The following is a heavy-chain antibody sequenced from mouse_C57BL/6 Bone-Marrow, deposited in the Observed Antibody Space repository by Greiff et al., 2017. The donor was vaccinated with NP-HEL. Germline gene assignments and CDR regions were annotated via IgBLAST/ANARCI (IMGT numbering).Heavy chain of an antibody. Sequence: QVQLQQSGPGLVAPSQSLSITCTVSGFSLTSYAISWVRQPPGKGLEWLGVIWTGGGTNYNSALKSRLSISKDNSKSQIFLKMNSLQTDDTARYYCARNVLLLLGYFDVWGTGTTVTVSS. CDR3: ARNVLLLLGYFDV. V-gene: IGHV2-9-1*01. CDR1: GFSLTSYA. D-gene: IGHD1-1*01. CDR2: IWTGGGT. J-gene: IGHJ1*03.